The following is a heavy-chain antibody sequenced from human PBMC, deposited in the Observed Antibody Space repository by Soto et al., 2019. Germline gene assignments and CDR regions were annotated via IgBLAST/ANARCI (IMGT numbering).Heavy chain of an antibody. J-gene: IGHJ4*02. CDR1: GGSISSGDYY. CDR2: IYYSATT. CDR3: ARGFRGVYFDC. Sequence: SETLSLTCTVSGGSISSGDYYWSWIRQPPGKGLEWIGYIYYSATTYYNPSLKSRLTISIDTSKNQFSLKLSSVTAADTAMYVCARGFRGVYFDCWGQGTLVTVSS. V-gene: IGHV4-30-4*01. D-gene: IGHD3-10*01.